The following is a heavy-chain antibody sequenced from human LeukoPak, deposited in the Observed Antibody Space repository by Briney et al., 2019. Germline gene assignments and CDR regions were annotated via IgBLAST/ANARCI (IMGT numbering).Heavy chain of an antibody. CDR2: INHSGST. Sequence: PLETLSLTCAVYGGSFSGYYWSWIRQPPGKGLEWIGEINHSGSTNYNPSLKSRVTISVDTSKNQFSLKLSSVTAADTAVYYCARGSPPYYYDSSGSHGASDIWGQGTMVTVSS. V-gene: IGHV4-34*01. CDR3: ARGSPPYYYDSSGSHGASDI. D-gene: IGHD3-22*01. CDR1: GGSFSGYY. J-gene: IGHJ3*02.